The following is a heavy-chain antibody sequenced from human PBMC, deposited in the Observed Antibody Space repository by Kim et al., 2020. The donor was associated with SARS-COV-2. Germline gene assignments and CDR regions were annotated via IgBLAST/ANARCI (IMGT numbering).Heavy chain of an antibody. Sequence: GGSLRLSCAASGFTFSSYGMHWVRQAPGKGLEWVAVISYDGSNKYYADSVKGRFTISRDNSKNTLYLQMNSLRAEDTAVYYCAKDLFSKIAVADYWGQGTLVTVSS. J-gene: IGHJ4*02. D-gene: IGHD6-19*01. CDR1: GFTFSSYG. V-gene: IGHV3-30*18. CDR3: AKDLFSKIAVADY. CDR2: ISYDGSNK.